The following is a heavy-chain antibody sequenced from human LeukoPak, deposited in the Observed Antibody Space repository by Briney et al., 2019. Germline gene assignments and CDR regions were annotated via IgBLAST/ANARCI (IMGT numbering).Heavy chain of an antibody. J-gene: IGHJ6*02. Sequence: GGSLRLSCAASGFTFSSYSMNWVRQAPGKGLEWVSSISSSSSYIYYADSVKGRFTTSRDNAKNSLDLQMNSLRAEDTAVYYCARVPVVGAYYYGMDVWGQGTTVTVSS. CDR3: ARVPVVGAYYYGMDV. CDR2: ISSSSSYI. D-gene: IGHD2-2*01. V-gene: IGHV3-21*01. CDR1: GFTFSSYS.